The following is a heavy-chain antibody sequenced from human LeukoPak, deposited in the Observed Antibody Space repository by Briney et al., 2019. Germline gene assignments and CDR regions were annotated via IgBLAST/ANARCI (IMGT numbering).Heavy chain of an antibody. J-gene: IGHJ4*02. V-gene: IGHV3-23*01. CDR2: IRGSGGST. CDR3: AKGGQNYDFWRFDY. Sequence: GGSLRLSCAASGFTFSNYAMNWVRQAPGKGLEWVSSIRGSGGSTYFAGYVKGRVTISRDNSKNTMYMQLKRLRVEDTAVYYCAKGGQNYDFWRFDYWGQGSLVTVSS. CDR1: GFTFSNYA. D-gene: IGHD3-3*01.